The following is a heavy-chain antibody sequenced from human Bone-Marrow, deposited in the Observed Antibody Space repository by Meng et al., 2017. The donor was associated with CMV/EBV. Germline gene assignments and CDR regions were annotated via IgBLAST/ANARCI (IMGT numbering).Heavy chain of an antibody. V-gene: IGHV1-18*01. CDR1: GFTFSNYH. CDR2: ISAYNGNT. J-gene: IGHJ3*02. D-gene: IGHD6-13*01. CDR3: ASYRESAAGTDAFDI. Sequence: GESLKISCVASGFTFSNYHMHWVRQAPGKGLEWVGWISAYNGNTNYAQKLQGRVTMTTDTSTSTAYMELRSLRSDDTAVYYCASYRESAAGTDAFDIWGQGTMVTVSS.